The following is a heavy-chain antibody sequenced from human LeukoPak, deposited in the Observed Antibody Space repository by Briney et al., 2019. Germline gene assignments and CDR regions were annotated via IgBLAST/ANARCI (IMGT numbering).Heavy chain of an antibody. D-gene: IGHD3-22*01. V-gene: IGHV3-23*01. Sequence: GGSLRLSCAASGFTFSSYAMSWVRQAPGKGLEWDSVISDSGGSTYYADSVKGRFTISRDNSKNTLYLQMNRLRDEDTAVYYCAKEHDSSGYYQDYWGQGTLVTVSP. CDR2: ISDSGGST. CDR3: AKEHDSSGYYQDY. J-gene: IGHJ4*02. CDR1: GFTFSSYA.